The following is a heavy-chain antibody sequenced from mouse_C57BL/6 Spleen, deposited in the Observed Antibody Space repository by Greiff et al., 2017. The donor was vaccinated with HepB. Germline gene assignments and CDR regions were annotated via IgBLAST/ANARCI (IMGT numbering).Heavy chain of an antibody. D-gene: IGHD2-1*01. V-gene: IGHV1-26*01. CDR1: GYTFTDYY. CDR3: ARGDKSGNYDFDY. J-gene: IGHJ2*01. Sequence: EVQLQQSGPELVKPGASVKISCKASGYTFTDYYMNWVKQSHGKSLEWIGDINPNNGGTSYNQKFKGKATLTVDKSSSTAYMELRILTSEDSAVYYCARGDKSGNYDFDYWGQGTTLTVSS. CDR2: INPNNGGT.